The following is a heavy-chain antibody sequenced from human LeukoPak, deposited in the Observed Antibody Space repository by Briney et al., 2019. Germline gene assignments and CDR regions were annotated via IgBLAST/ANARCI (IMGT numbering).Heavy chain of an antibody. CDR2: SYYRSKWYN. V-gene: IGHV6-1*01. J-gene: IGHJ6*02. Sequence: SQTLSLTCAISGDSVSSNSAAWNWIRQSPSRGLEWLGRSYYRSKWYNDYAVSVKSRITINPDTSKNQFSLQLNSVTPEDTAVYYCAREAWLVRGAYFGMDVWGQGTTVTVSS. D-gene: IGHD6-19*01. CDR1: GDSVSSNSAA. CDR3: AREAWLVRGAYFGMDV.